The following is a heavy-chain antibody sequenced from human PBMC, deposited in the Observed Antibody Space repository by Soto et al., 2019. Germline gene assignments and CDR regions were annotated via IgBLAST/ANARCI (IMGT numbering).Heavy chain of an antibody. Sequence: QVQLVQSGAEVKKPGASVKVSCKASGYTFTSYAMPWVRQAPGQRLEWMGWINAGNGNTKYSQKCQGRVTITRDTSASTAYMELSSLRSEDTAVYYCARENPFTFDYWGQGTLVTVAS. CDR1: GYTFTSYA. V-gene: IGHV1-3*01. CDR2: INAGNGNT. CDR3: ARENPFTFDY. D-gene: IGHD3-10*01. J-gene: IGHJ4*02.